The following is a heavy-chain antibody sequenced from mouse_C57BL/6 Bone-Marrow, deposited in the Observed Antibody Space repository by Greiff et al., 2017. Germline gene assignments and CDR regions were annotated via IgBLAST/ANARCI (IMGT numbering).Heavy chain of an antibody. D-gene: IGHD1-1*01. CDR3: ARGDYDYYAYYYAMDY. CDR1: GYTFTSYW. V-gene: IGHV1-55*01. Sequence: QVQLQQPGAELVKPGASVKMSCKASGYTFTSYWITWVKQRPGQGLEWIGDIYPGSGSTNYNEKFKSKATLTVDTSSSTAYMQLSSLTSEDSAVYYCARGDYDYYAYYYAMDYWGQGTSVTVSS. CDR2: IYPGSGST. J-gene: IGHJ4*01.